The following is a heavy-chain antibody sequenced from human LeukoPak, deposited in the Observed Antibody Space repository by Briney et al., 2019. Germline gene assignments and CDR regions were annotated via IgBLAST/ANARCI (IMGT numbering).Heavy chain of an antibody. CDR2: IYTSGST. J-gene: IGHJ6*03. Sequence: SETLSLTCTVSGVSISSYYWSWIRQPAGKGLEWIGRIYTSGSTNYNPSLKCRVTISVDTSKNQFSLKLSSVTAADTAVYYCARVNYYYYYYMDVWGKGTTVTVSS. V-gene: IGHV4-4*07. CDR3: ARVNYYYYYYMDV. CDR1: GVSISSYY.